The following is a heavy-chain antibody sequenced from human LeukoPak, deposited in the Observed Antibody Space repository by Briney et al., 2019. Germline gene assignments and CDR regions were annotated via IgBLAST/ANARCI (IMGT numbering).Heavy chain of an antibody. CDR1: GYTLTTYG. J-gene: IGHJ6*04. V-gene: IGHV1-18*01. CDR2: ISAYNGDT. Sequence: ASVKDSCKTSGYTLTTYGISWVRQAPGQGLEWMGWISAYNGDTNYAQNLQGRVTLTTDTSTSTAYMELRSLRSDDTAVYYCARVPPYYDILTGYYTLRGMDVWGKGTTVTVSS. D-gene: IGHD3-9*01. CDR3: ARVPPYYDILTGYYTLRGMDV.